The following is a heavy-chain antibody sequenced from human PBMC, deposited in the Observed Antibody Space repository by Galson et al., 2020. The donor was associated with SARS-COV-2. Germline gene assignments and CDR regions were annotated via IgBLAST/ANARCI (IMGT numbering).Heavy chain of an antibody. V-gene: IGHV1-46*01. CDR3: ARDSQGGNDYNYLLF. J-gene: IGHJ4*02. CDR1: GYTFTSYY. D-gene: IGHD4-4*01. Sequence: ALVKVSCKASGYTFTSYYIHWVRQAPGQGLEWMGIINPSGGGTTYAQKFQGRVTMTRDTSTSTVYMELSSLRSEDTAVYYCARDSQGGNDYNYLLFWGQGTLVTVSS. CDR2: INPSGGGT.